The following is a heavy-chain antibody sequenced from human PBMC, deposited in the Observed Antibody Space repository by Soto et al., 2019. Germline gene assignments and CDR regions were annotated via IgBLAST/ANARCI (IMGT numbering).Heavy chain of an antibody. CDR3: ARGSGDLISWALDY. CDR1: GLAFSVSG. D-gene: IGHD2-21*01. CDR2: IWRDGTHE. Sequence: GGSLRLSCVASGLAFSVSGMHWVRQAPGKGLEWVAVIWRDGTHENYADSVKGRFTISRDNSKNTLYLQMNSLRVEDTAVYYCARGSGDLISWALDYWGQGTLVTVSS. V-gene: IGHV3-33*01. J-gene: IGHJ4*02.